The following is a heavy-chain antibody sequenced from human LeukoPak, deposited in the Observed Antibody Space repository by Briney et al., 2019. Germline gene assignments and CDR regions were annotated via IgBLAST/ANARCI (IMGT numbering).Heavy chain of an antibody. CDR2: ISYDGGTE. Sequence: GGSLRLSCAASGFTFSNYGMHWVRQAPGKELEWVAVISYDGGTEYYADSVKGRFTISRDKSKNTLYLQMNSLTTEDTAVYYCAKTSRGRWVDWGMDVWGQGTTVTVSS. V-gene: IGHV3-30*18. D-gene: IGHD6-25*01. J-gene: IGHJ6*02. CDR1: GFTFSNYG. CDR3: AKTSRGRWVDWGMDV.